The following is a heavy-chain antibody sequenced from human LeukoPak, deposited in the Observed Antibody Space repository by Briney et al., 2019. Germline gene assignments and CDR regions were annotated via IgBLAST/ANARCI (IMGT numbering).Heavy chain of an antibody. V-gene: IGHV3-21*01. D-gene: IGHD3-3*01. CDR3: ARDVYYDFWSGVDY. CDR1: GFTFSSYS. J-gene: IGHJ4*02. Sequence: PGGSLRLSCAASGFTFSSYSMNWVRQAPGKGLEWVSSISSSSSYIYYADSVKGRFTISRDNAENSLYLQMNSLRAEDTAVYYCARDVYYDFWSGVDYWGQGTLVTVSS. CDR2: ISSSSSYI.